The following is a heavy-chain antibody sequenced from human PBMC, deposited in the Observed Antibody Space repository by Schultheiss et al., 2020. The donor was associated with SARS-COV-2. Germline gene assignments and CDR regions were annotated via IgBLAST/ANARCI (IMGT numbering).Heavy chain of an antibody. V-gene: IGHV4-34*01. J-gene: IGHJ4*02. D-gene: IGHD2-15*01. Sequence: SQTLSLTCAVYGGSFSGYYWSWIRQPPGKGLEWIGEINHSGSTNYNPSLKSRVTISVDTSKNQFSLKLSSVTAADTAVYYCARRRDIVVVVAATPFDYWGQGTLVTVSS. CDR2: INHSGST. CDR1: GGSFSGYY. CDR3: ARRRDIVVVVAATPFDY.